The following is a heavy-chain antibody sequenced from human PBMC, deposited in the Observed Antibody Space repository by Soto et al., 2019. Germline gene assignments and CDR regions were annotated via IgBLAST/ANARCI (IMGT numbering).Heavy chain of an antibody. J-gene: IGHJ3*02. CDR1: GGTFSSYT. Sequence: SVKVSCKASGGTFSSYTISWVRQAPGQGLEWMGRIIPILGIANYAQMFQGRVTITADKSTSTAYMELSSLRSEDTAVYYCARVGLRSFFDIWGQGTMVTVSS. CDR3: ARVGLRSFFDI. CDR2: IIPILGIA. D-gene: IGHD4-17*01. V-gene: IGHV1-69*02.